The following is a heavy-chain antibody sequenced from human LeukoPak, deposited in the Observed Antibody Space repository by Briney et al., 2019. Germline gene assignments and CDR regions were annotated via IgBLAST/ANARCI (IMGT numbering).Heavy chain of an antibody. CDR3: ASYGEDRYYFDY. V-gene: IGHV3-66*01. CDR2: IYSGGST. D-gene: IGHD3-10*01. CDR1: GFTVSSNY. Sequence: GGSLRLSCAASGFTVSSNYMSWVRQAPGKGLEWVSVIYSGGSTYYADSVKGRFTISRDNSKNTLYLQMNSLRAEDTAVNYCASYGEDRYYFDYWGQGTLVTVSS. J-gene: IGHJ4*02.